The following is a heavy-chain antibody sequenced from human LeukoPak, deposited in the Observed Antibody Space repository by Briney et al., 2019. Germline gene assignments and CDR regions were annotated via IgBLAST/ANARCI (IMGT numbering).Heavy chain of an antibody. V-gene: IGHV4-59*12. J-gene: IGHJ4*02. CDR1: GGSISSYY. D-gene: IGHD6-13*01. Sequence: SETLSLTCTVSGGSISSYYWSWIRQPPGKGLEWIGYIYYSGSTNYNPSLKSRVTISVDTSKNQFSLKLSSVTAADTAVYYCARDSASSSWYVTWDQGTLVTVSS. CDR3: ARDSASSSWYVT. CDR2: IYYSGST.